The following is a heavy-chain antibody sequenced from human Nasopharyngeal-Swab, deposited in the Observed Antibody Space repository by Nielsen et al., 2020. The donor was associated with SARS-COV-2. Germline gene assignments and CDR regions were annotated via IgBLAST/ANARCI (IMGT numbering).Heavy chain of an antibody. CDR1: GGSFSGYY. Sequence: SETLSLTCAVYGGSFSGYYWSWIRQLPGKGLEWIGEINHSGSTNYNPSLKSRVTISVDTSKNQFSLKVSSVTAADTAVYYCARFPQNKGHYGFWSGYRRHHFDYWGQGTLVTVSS. J-gene: IGHJ4*02. CDR3: ARFPQNKGHYGFWSGYRRHHFDY. V-gene: IGHV4-34*01. CDR2: INHSGST. D-gene: IGHD3-3*01.